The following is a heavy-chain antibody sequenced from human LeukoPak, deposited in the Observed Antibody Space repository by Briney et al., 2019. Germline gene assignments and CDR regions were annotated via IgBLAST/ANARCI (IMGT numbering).Heavy chain of an antibody. J-gene: IGHJ4*02. CDR3: ARDTKVGGSSSAGFDY. V-gene: IGHV4-34*01. CDR1: GGSFSGYY. CDR2: INHSGST. D-gene: IGHD6-6*01. Sequence: SETLSLTCAVYGGSFSGYYWSWIRQPPGKGLKWIGEINHSGSTNYNPSLKSRVTISVDTSKNQFSLKLSSVTAADTAVYYCARDTKVGGSSSAGFDYWGQGTLVTVSS.